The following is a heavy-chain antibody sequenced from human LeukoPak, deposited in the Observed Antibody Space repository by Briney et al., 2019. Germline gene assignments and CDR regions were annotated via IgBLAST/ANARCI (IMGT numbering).Heavy chain of an antibody. CDR1: GGSFSGYY. V-gene: IGHV4-34*01. J-gene: IGHJ5*02. D-gene: IGHD6-6*01. Sequence: PSETLFLTCAVYGGSFSGYYWSWIRQPPGKGLEWIGEINHSGSTNYNPSLKSRVTISVDTSKNQFSLKLSSVTAADTAVYYCARAGEYSSSALIGGGSWFDPWGQGTLVTVSS. CDR2: INHSGST. CDR3: ARAGEYSSSALIGGGSWFDP.